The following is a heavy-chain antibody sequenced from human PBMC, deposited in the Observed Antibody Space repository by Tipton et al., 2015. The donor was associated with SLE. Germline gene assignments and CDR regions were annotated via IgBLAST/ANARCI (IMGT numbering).Heavy chain of an antibody. CDR2: IYYSGST. V-gene: IGHV4-61*01. CDR1: GGSISSSSYY. D-gene: IGHD1-1*01. J-gene: IGHJ3*02. Sequence: TLSLTCTVSGGSISSSSYYWSWIRQPPRKGLEWIGYIYYSGSTNYNPSLKSRVTISVDTSKNQFSLKLSSVTAADTAVYYCARDLEAFDIWGQGTMATVSS. CDR3: ARDLEAFDI.